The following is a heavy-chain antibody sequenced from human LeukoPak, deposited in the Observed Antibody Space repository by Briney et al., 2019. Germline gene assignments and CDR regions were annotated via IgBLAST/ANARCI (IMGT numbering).Heavy chain of an antibody. V-gene: IGHV4-4*07. Sequence: SETLSLTCTVSGDSISTYYWSWIRQSAGKGLEWIGRVCPGASTHYNPSLKSRVTMSVDTSKNQFSLNLSSVTAADTAVYFCARYTSCGIWYYFDYWGQGTLVTVSS. CDR2: VCPGAST. D-gene: IGHD6-13*01. CDR1: GDSISTYY. J-gene: IGHJ4*02. CDR3: ARYTSCGIWYYFDY.